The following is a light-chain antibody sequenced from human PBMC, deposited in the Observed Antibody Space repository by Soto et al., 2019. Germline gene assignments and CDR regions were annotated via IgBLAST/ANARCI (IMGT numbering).Light chain of an antibody. Sequence: ENLLEQSPATLPLSPGGTATPSRTASQNVNNNIVWYQQRPGQPPRLLIHDASHRAAGIPARFSGSGFGTDFTLTISSLEPEDAAVYYCQQRSNWPPITFGQGTRLEIK. CDR1: QNVNNN. CDR2: DAS. J-gene: IGKJ5*01. V-gene: IGKV3-11*01. CDR3: QQRSNWPPIT.